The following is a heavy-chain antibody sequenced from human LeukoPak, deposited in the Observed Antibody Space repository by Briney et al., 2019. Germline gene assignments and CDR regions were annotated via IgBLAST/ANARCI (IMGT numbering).Heavy chain of an antibody. CDR1: GFNFSSYA. CDR2: ISGSGGST. D-gene: IGHD5-12*01. V-gene: IGHV3-23*01. CDR3: AKGVATVNY. J-gene: IGHJ4*02. Sequence: GGSLRLSCAAYGFNFSSYAMSWVRQAQGKGLERVSAISGSGGSTYYADSVKGRFTISRDNSKNTLYQQMKSLRAEDTAVYYCAKGVATVNYWGQGTLVTVSS.